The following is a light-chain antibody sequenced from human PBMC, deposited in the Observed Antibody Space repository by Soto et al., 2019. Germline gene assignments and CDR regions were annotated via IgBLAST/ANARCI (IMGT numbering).Light chain of an antibody. CDR3: QQYGNSPRT. Sequence: EIVLTQSPGTLSLSPGERATLSCRASQTVSSNYLAWYQQKPGQAPRHLIYGASSRATGIPDRFSGSGSGTDFTLTISRLEPEDFALYYCQQYGNSPRTLGQGTKVDIK. V-gene: IGKV3-20*01. J-gene: IGKJ1*01. CDR1: QTVSSNY. CDR2: GAS.